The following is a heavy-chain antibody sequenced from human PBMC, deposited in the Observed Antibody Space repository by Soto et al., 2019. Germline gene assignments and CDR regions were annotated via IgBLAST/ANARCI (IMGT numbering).Heavy chain of an antibody. V-gene: IGHV1-69*02. D-gene: IGHD5-12*01. J-gene: IGHJ3*02. CDR3: AASYSGYDRIAFDI. Sequence: ASVKVSCKASGGTFSSYTISWVRQAPGQGLEWMGRIIPILGIANYAQKFQGRVTITADKSTSTAYMELSSLRSEDTAVYYCAASYSGYDRIAFDIWGQGTMVTVSS. CDR2: IIPILGIA. CDR1: GGTFSSYT.